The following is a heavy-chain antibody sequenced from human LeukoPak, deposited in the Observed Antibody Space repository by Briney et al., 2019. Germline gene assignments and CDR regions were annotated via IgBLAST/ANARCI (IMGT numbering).Heavy chain of an antibody. J-gene: IGHJ4*02. D-gene: IGHD4-17*01. V-gene: IGHV4-61*05. CDR2: IYYSGST. CDR1: GGSISSSSYY. CDR3: ARTLSTVTPYFDY. Sequence: PSETLSLTCTVSGGSISSSSYYWGWIRQPPGKGLEWIGYIYYSGSTNYNPSLKSRVTISVDTSKNQFSLKLSSVTAADTAVYYCARTLSTVTPYFDYWGQGTLVTVSS.